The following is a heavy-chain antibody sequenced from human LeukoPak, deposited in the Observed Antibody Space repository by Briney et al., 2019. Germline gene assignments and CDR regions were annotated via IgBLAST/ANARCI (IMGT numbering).Heavy chain of an antibody. CDR3: ARGNIEDYYGSGSQNWFDP. Sequence: VASVKVSCKASGYTFTSYDINWVRQATGQGHEWMGWMNPNSGNTGYAQKFQGRVTMTRNTSISTAYMELSSLRSEDTAVYYCARGNIEDYYGSGSQNWFDPWGQGTLVTVSS. J-gene: IGHJ5*02. V-gene: IGHV1-8*01. D-gene: IGHD3-10*01. CDR1: GYTFTSYD. CDR2: MNPNSGNT.